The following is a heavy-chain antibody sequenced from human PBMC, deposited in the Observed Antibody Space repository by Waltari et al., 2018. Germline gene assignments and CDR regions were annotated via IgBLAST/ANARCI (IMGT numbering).Heavy chain of an antibody. D-gene: IGHD2-15*01. Sequence: QLQLQESGPGLVKPSETLSLTCTVSGGSISSSSYYWGWIRQPPGKGLEWIGSIYYSGSTNYNPSLKSRVTISVDTSKNQFSLKLSSVTAADTAVYYCARGLCRSGGSCYSGDYWGQGTLVTVSS. CDR2: IYYSGST. V-gene: IGHV4-39*07. CDR3: ARGLCRSGGSCYSGDY. CDR1: GGSISSSSYY. J-gene: IGHJ4*02.